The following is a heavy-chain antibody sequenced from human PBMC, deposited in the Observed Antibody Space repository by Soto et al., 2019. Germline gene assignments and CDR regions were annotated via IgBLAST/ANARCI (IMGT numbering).Heavy chain of an antibody. Sequence: PGGSLRLSCAASGFTFSAYGLHWVRQAPGKGLEYVSSISSDGTRTYYANSVKGRFTISRDNSKNMLYLQVGSLTAEDTAVYYCARDSGLNLGYFDYWGQGTLVTVSS. V-gene: IGHV3-64*01. CDR2: ISSDGTRT. CDR3: ARDSGLNLGYFDY. CDR1: GFTFSAYG. J-gene: IGHJ4*02. D-gene: IGHD3-22*01.